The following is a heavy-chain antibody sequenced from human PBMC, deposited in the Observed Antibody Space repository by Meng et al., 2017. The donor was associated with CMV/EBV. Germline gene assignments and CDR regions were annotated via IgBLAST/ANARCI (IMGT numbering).Heavy chain of an antibody. Sequence: LSLTCAASGFTFSSYEMNWVRQAPGKGLEWVSYISSSGSTIYYADSVKGRFTISRDNAKNSLYLQMNSLRAEDTAVYYCARDQKWGWFEDYGMDVWGQGTTVTVSS. J-gene: IGHJ6*02. D-gene: IGHD3-10*01. CDR1: GFTFSSYE. CDR2: ISSSGSTI. CDR3: ARDQKWGWFEDYGMDV. V-gene: IGHV3-48*03.